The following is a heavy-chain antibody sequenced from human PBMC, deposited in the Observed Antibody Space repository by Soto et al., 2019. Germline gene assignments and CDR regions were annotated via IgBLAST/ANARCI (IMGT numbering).Heavy chain of an antibody. CDR2: IITFVGKA. CDR3: ARVPGGHDSGGNYMDV. J-gene: IGHJ6*03. CDR1: GGTLSSYS. Sequence: QVQLVQSGPEVKKPGSSVKVSCKTYGGTLSSYSISWVRQAPGQGLEWVGKIITFVGKANVAQQFQGRVAITADRTADTTYMELRSLTSDDTDVYEGARVPGGHDSGGNYMDVWGTGTTVTVSS. V-gene: IGHV1-69*08. D-gene: IGHD5-12*01.